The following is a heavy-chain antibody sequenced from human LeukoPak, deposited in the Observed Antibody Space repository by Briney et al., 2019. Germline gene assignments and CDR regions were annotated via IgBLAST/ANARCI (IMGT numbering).Heavy chain of an antibody. CDR1: GYTFTSYA. Sequence: ASVKVSCKASGYTFTSYAISWVRQAPGQGLEWMGWISGYNGNTNSAQKLQGRVTMTTDTSTSTAYMELRSLRSDDTAVYYCARDSKESSGWYGFDHWGRGTLVTVSS. J-gene: IGHJ4*02. D-gene: IGHD6-19*01. V-gene: IGHV1-18*01. CDR2: ISGYNGNT. CDR3: ARDSKESSGWYGFDH.